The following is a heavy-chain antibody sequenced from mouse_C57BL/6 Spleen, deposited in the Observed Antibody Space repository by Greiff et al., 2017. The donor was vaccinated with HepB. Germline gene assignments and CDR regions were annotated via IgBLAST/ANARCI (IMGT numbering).Heavy chain of an antibody. J-gene: IGHJ2*01. D-gene: IGHD1-1*01. CDR1: GYAFSSSW. Sequence: VQLVESGPELVKPGASVKISCKASGYAFSSSWMNWVKQRPGKGLEWIGRIYPGDGDTNYNGKFKGKATLTADKSSSTAYMQLSSLTSEDSAVYFCARAGGSSYADYWGQGTTLTVSS. V-gene: IGHV1-82*01. CDR2: IYPGDGDT. CDR3: ARAGGSSYADY.